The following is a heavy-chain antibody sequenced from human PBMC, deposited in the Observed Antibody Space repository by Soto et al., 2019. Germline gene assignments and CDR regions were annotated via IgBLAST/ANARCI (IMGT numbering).Heavy chain of an antibody. CDR2: TIPIIGTT. Sequence: QVQLVQSGAEVKKPGSSVKVSCKASGDTLSTHGISWVRQAPGQGLEWMGGTIPIIGTTDYAEKFQGRVTITADESTTTSYMEPSSLRPDVTAVFYCAAGDSSDTGDHWGPGTLVTVSS. V-gene: IGHV1-69*01. J-gene: IGHJ4*02. CDR1: GDTLSTHG. D-gene: IGHD5-18*01. CDR3: AAGDSSDTGDH.